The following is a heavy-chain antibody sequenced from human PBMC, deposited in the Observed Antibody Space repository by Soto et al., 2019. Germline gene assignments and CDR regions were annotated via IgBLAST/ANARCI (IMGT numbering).Heavy chain of an antibody. D-gene: IGHD3-22*01. Sequence: EASVKVSCKASGGTFSSYAISWVRQAPGQGLEWMGGIIPIFGTANYAQKFQGRVTITADESTSTAYMELSSLRSEDTAVYYCARDDYYDSSGYYYYYGMDVWGQGTTVTVSS. CDR2: IIPIFGTA. J-gene: IGHJ6*02. CDR1: GGTFSSYA. V-gene: IGHV1-69*13. CDR3: ARDDYYDSSGYYYYYGMDV.